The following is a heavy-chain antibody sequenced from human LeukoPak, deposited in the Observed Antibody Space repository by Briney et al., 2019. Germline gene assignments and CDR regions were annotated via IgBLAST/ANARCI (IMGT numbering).Heavy chain of an antibody. D-gene: IGHD3-3*01. CDR1: GFTFSSYS. CDR3: ARWNDFWSGYYFDY. V-gene: IGHV3-21*01. J-gene: IGHJ4*02. Sequence: GGSLRLSCAASGFTFSSYSMNWVRQAPGKGLEWASSISSSSSYIYYADSVKGRFTISRDNAKNSLYLQMNSLRAEDTAVYYCARWNDFWSGYYFDYWGQGTLVTVSS. CDR2: ISSSSSYI.